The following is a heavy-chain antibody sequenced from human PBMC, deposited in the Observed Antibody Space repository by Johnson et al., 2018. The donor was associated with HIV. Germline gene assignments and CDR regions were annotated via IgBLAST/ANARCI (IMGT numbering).Heavy chain of an antibody. CDR3: ARDRGLWERNGAGAFDI. V-gene: IGHV3-23*04. D-gene: IGHD1-26*01. CDR1: GFTFSSYA. CDR2: ISGSGGST. J-gene: IGHJ3*02. Sequence: VQLVESGGGLVQPGGSLRLSCAASGFTFSSYALSWVRQAPGQGLEWVSAISGSGGSTYYADSVTGRFTISRDNSKNTLYLQMNSLRAEDTAVYFCARDRGLWERNGAGAFDIWGQGTMVTVSS.